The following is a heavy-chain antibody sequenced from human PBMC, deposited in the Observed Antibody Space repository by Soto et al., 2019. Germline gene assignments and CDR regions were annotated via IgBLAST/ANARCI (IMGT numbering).Heavy chain of an antibody. CDR3: VRDSETSSSWSLDY. CDR1: GFNVSSDY. CDR2: LSSGTYT. Sequence: EVQLVESGGGLIQPGGSLRLSCAASGFNVSSDYMNWVRQAPGKGLEWVSVLSSGTYTSYADSVRGRFTISRDDSKNTLYLQMNSLRVEDTAVYYCVRDSETSSSWSLDYWGQGTLVTVSA. D-gene: IGHD6-13*01. J-gene: IGHJ4*02. V-gene: IGHV3-53*01.